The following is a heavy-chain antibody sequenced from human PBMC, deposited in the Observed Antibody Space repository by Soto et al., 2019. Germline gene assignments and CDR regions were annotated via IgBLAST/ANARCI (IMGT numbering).Heavy chain of an antibody. D-gene: IGHD2-8*01. Sequence: QVQVVQSGAELKKPGASVKVSCKASGYTFTNYDINWVRQASGQGLEWMGWMNANSGNAAYAQKFQGRVTMTRNTSTSTAYMELSRLRSEDTAVYYCARSRRNCTNGVCYNFYGMDVWGQGTTVTVSS. CDR1: GYTFTNYD. CDR3: ARSRRNCTNGVCYNFYGMDV. CDR2: MNANSGNA. V-gene: IGHV1-8*01. J-gene: IGHJ6*02.